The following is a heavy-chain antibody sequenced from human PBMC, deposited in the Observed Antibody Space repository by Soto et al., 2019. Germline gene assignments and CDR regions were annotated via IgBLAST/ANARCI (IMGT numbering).Heavy chain of an antibody. Sequence: KQSQTLSLTCAISGDSASSNSAAWNWIRQSPSRGLEWLGRTYYRSKWYNDYAVYVKSRITINPDPSKDQFSLQLNSVTPEATAVYYCARGPAAGPPYKWNDIAPGNYDYYGMDVWGQGTTVTVSS. CDR2: TYYRSKWYN. D-gene: IGHD1-1*01. V-gene: IGHV6-1*01. CDR3: ARGPAAGPPYKWNDIAPGNYDYYGMDV. J-gene: IGHJ6*02. CDR1: GDSASSNSAA.